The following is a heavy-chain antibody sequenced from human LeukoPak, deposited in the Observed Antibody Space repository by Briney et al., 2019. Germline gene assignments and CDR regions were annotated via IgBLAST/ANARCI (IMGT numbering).Heavy chain of an antibody. CDR3: ARGGEPVGFDY. V-gene: IGHV3-21*01. D-gene: IGHD1-26*01. CDR1: GLIFSSYS. CDR2: ISSSSSYI. J-gene: IGHJ4*02. Sequence: PGGSLRLSCAASGLIFSSYSMNWVRQAPGKGLEWVSSISSSSSYIYYADSVKGRFTISRDNAKNSLSLQMNSLRAEDTAVYYCARGGEPVGFDYWGQGTLVTVSS.